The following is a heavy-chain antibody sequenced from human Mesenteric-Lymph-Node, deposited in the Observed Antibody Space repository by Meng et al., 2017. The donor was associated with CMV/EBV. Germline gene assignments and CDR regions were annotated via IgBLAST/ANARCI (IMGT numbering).Heavy chain of an antibody. CDR3: ARLTTGGADYFDY. V-gene: IGHV3-7*01. J-gene: IGHJ4*02. CDR2: IKQDGSEI. CDR1: GFTFSSYS. Sequence: GESLKISCAASGFTFSSYSMNWVRQAPGKGLEWVANIKQDGSEIYYVDSVKGRFTISRDNAKNSLYLQMNTLRAEDTAVYYCARLTTGGADYFDYWGQGTLVTVSS. D-gene: IGHD4-11*01.